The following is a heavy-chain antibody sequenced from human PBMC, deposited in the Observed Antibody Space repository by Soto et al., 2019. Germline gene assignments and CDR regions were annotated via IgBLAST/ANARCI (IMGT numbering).Heavy chain of an antibody. CDR3: ARLLWSNSNWFDP. CDR1: GGSIRSYY. J-gene: IGHJ5*02. CDR2: IYYSGST. Sequence: PSETLSLTCTVSGGSIRSYYWTWIRQPPGKGLEWIGYIYYSGSTSYNPSLKSRVTISVDTSKNQFSLKLSSVTAADTAVYYCARLLWSNSNWFDPWGQGTLVTVYS. V-gene: IGHV4-59*08. D-gene: IGHD3-10*01.